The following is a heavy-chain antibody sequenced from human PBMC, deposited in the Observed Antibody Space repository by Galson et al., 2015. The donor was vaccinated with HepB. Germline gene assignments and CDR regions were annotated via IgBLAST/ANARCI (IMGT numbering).Heavy chain of an antibody. CDR3: ARAGEEDYGDTGFDY. V-gene: IGHV4-59*01. CDR2: IYYSGST. CDR1: GGSISSYY. D-gene: IGHD4-17*01. Sequence: ETLSLTCTVSGGSISSYYWSWIRPPPGKGLEWIGYIYYSGSTNYNPSLKSRVTISVDTSKNQFSLKLSSVTAADTAVYYCARAGEEDYGDTGFDYWGQGTLVTVSS. J-gene: IGHJ4*02.